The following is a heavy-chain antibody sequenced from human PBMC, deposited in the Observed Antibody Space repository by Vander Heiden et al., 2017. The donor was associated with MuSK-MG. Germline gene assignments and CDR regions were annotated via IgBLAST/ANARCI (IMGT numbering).Heavy chain of an antibody. CDR1: GGSFNNDL. CDR2: ITQSGTT. D-gene: IGHD2-2*01. CDR3: ARSTVVAVSNDYYYYMDV. Sequence: QVQLQQWGAGLLRPSEPLSLTSAVDGGSFNNDLWNWLRQPPGKGLEWIGEITQSGTTNYSPSLKSRVTMSVDTSKNQFSLRLSSVTAADTAVYYCARSTVVAVSNDYYYYMDVWGKGTTVTVSS. J-gene: IGHJ6*03. V-gene: IGHV4-34*01.